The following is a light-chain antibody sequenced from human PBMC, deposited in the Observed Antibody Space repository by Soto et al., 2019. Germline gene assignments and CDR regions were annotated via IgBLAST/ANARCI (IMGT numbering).Light chain of an antibody. CDR3: QQYNSYWT. CDR1: QSISSW. CDR2: KAT. V-gene: IGKV1-5*03. J-gene: IGKJ1*01. Sequence: DLQMTQSPSTLSASIGDRVTITCRASQSISSWLAWYQQKPGKAPKLLIYKATSSESGVSSRFSGSGSGTVFSLTISSLQPDDSATYYCQQYNSYWTFGQGTKVEIK.